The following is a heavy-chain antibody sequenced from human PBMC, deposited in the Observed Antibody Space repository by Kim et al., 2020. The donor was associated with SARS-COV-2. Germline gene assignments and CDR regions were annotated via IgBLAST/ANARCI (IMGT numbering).Heavy chain of an antibody. CDR3: AKVRTNSYMDNPDY. V-gene: IGHV3-23*01. CDR1: GFTFSNYD. CDR2: ISYSGTSN. Sequence: GGSLRLSCAASGFTFSNYDMAWVRQTPGKGLEWLSAISYSGTSNFYTDSVQGRFTISRDNSMNTMSLQIKKMRAPDTAIYYCAKVRTNSYMDNPDYWGPGTTVTVSP. J-gene: IGHJ4*02. D-gene: IGHD2-2*03.